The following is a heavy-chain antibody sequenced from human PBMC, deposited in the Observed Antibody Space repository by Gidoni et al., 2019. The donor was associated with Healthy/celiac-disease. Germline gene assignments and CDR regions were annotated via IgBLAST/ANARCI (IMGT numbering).Heavy chain of an antibody. D-gene: IGHD3-3*01. CDR2: ISYDGSNK. CDR1: GFTFSSYG. J-gene: IGHJ4*02. Sequence: QVQMVESGGGVVQHGRSLRLSCAASGFTFSSYGMHWVRQAPGKGLEWVAVISYDGSNKYYADSVKGRFTISRDNSKNTLYLQMNSLRAEDTAVYYCAKDLPFLEFPSDSPPQSGWGQGTLVTVSS. V-gene: IGHV3-30*18. CDR3: AKDLPFLEFPSDSPPQSG.